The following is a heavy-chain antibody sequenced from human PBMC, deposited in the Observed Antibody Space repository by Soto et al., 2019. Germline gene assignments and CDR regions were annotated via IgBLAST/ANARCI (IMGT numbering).Heavy chain of an antibody. CDR2: IYYSGRT. D-gene: IGHD4-17*01. J-gene: IGHJ6*03. CDR1: AGSISIYY. Sequence: SQTLSLTCTVSAGSISIYYWSWIRQPPGKGLEWIGYIYYSGRTNYNPSLKSRVTISVDTSKNQFSLKLSSVTAADPAVYYCAGGVYGDHPLLNYYYYMDVWGKGTTVTVSS. CDR3: AGGVYGDHPLLNYYYYMDV. V-gene: IGHV4-59*08.